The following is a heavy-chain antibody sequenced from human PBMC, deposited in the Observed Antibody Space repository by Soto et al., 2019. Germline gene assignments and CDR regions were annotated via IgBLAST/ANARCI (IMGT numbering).Heavy chain of an antibody. CDR3: ARDRLDCSSTSCYNPYYDFWSGYYNYYYYGMDV. CDR1: GFTFSSYA. J-gene: IGHJ6*02. V-gene: IGHV3-30-3*01. D-gene: IGHD3-3*01. CDR2: ISYDGSNK. Sequence: LRLSCAASGFTFSSYAMHWVRQAPGKGLEWVAVISYDGSNKYYADSVKGRFTISRDNSKNTLYLQMNSLRAEDTAVYYCARDRLDCSSTSCYNPYYDFWSGYYNYYYYGMDVWGQGTTVTVSS.